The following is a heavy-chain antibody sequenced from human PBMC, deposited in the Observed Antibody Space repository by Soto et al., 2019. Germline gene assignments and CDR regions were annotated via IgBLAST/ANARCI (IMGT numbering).Heavy chain of an antibody. CDR2: IDAGNGKT. D-gene: IGHD3-16*01. CDR1: GYTFSAYA. J-gene: IGHJ5*02. Sequence: ASVKVSCKASGYTFSAYAIHWVCQAPGQRPEWMGWIDAGNGKTKYSEKLQGRVTMTTDTSTSTAYMELRSLRSDDTAVYYCAREWGTPPQFDPWGQGTLVTVSS. V-gene: IGHV1-3*01. CDR3: AREWGTPPQFDP.